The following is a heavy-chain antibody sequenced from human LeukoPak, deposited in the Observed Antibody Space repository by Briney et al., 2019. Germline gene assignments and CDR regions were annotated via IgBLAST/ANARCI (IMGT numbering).Heavy chain of an antibody. CDR2: IYYSGST. Sequence: SETLSLTCTVSGGSISSSSYYWGWIRQPPGKGLEWIGSIYYSGSTYYNPSLKSRVTISVDTSKNQFSLKLSSVTAADTAVYYCATSGGSYLEPDYWGQGTLVTVSS. CDR3: ATSGGSYLEPDY. D-gene: IGHD1-26*01. V-gene: IGHV4-39*07. CDR1: GGSISSSSYY. J-gene: IGHJ4*02.